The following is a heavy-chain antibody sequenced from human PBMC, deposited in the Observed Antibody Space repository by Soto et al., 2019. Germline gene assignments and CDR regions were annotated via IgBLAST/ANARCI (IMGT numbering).Heavy chain of an antibody. CDR2: VRYTGST. V-gene: IGHV4-59*01. CDR1: GGSLSPYY. CDR3: VTRGYSGYDLGSLDY. D-gene: IGHD5-12*01. J-gene: IGHJ4*02. Sequence: PSETLSLTCTVSGGSLSPYYWTWIRQPPGKELEWFGYVRYTGSTNYNPSLKSRVTMSVDTSRNQFSLKLSSVTAADTAVYYCVTRGYSGYDLGSLDYWGQGTLVTVSS.